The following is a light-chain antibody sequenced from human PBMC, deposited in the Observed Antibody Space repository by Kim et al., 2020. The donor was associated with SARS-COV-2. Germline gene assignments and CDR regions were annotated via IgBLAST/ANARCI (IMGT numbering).Light chain of an antibody. J-gene: IGLJ2*01. V-gene: IGLV3-1*01. CDR2: QDS. CDR1: KLGDKY. CDR3: QAWDSGTAV. Sequence: SYELTQPPSVSVSPGQTASITCSGDKLGDKYACWYQQKPGQSPVLVIYQDSKRPSGIPERFSGSNSGNTATLTISGTQAMEEADYYCQAWDSGTAVFGGGTKLTVL.